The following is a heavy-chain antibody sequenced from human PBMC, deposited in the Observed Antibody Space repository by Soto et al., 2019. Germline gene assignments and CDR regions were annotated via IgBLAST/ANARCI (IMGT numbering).Heavy chain of an antibody. D-gene: IGHD4-4*01. CDR3: ARGPRQLGGNFYDGIDG. CDR1: GCSISRGGFY. CDR2: IYDSGST. Sequence: PSATLSLPYRVSGCSISRGGFYWTWFRQHPGKGLEWIGFIYDSGSTYYNASLKSGVTISGDTSKNQFSLKLSSVTAADTAVYYCARGPRQLGGNFYDGIDGWGQGTTVTVS. V-gene: IGHV4-31*03. J-gene: IGHJ6*01.